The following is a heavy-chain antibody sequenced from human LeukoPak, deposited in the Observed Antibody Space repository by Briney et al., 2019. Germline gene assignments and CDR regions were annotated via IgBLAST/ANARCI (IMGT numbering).Heavy chain of an antibody. Sequence: GGSLRLSCAASGFTFGSYGMHWVRQAPGKGLEWVAFIRYDGSNKYYADSVKGRFTISRDNSKNTLYLQMNSLRAEDTAVYYYAKADTITIYYYYYYMDVWGKGTTVTVSS. CDR3: AKADTITIYYYYYYMDV. V-gene: IGHV3-30*02. D-gene: IGHD5-12*01. CDR1: GFTFGSYG. CDR2: IRYDGSNK. J-gene: IGHJ6*03.